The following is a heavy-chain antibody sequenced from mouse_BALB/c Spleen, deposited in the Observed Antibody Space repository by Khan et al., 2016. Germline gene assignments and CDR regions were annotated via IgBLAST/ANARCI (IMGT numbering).Heavy chain of an antibody. Sequence: EVQRQESGPGLVKPSQSLSLTCTVTGYSITSDYAWNWIRQFPGNKLEWMGYISYSGSTSYNPSLKSRISITRDTSKNQFFLQLNSVTTEDTATYYCARGYYYGKGYFDYWGQGTTLTVSS. J-gene: IGHJ2*01. CDR1: GYSITSDYA. V-gene: IGHV3-2*02. D-gene: IGHD1-1*01. CDR2: ISYSGST. CDR3: ARGYYYGKGYFDY.